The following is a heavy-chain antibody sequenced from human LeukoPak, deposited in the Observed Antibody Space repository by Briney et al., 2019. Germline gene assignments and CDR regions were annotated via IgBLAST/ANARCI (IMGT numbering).Heavy chain of an antibody. D-gene: IGHD6-13*01. CDR2: INPNSGGT. CDR3: ARAGRASSSWYRAGWFDP. J-gene: IGHJ5*02. Sequence: ASVTVSCKASGYTFTLYYMHWGRRAPGQGLEGMGWINPNSGGTNDAQKFQGRVTMTRDTSISTAYMELSRLRSDDTAVYYCARAGRASSSWYRAGWFDPWGQGTLVTVSS. CDR1: GYTFTLYY. V-gene: IGHV1-2*02.